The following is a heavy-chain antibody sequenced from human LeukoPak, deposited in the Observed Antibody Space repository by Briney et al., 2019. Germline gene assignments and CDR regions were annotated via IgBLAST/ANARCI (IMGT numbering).Heavy chain of an antibody. Sequence: GGSLRLSCAASGFTFSNYAMSWVRQAPAKGLEWVSAISARGDSTHYADSVKGRFTISRDNSKNTLYLQMNSLRTEDTAVYYCAKRGTMSSPYYFDYWGQGALLTVSS. V-gene: IGHV3-23*01. D-gene: IGHD3-10*02. CDR3: AKRGTMSSPYYFDY. J-gene: IGHJ4*02. CDR1: GFTFSNYA. CDR2: ISARGDST.